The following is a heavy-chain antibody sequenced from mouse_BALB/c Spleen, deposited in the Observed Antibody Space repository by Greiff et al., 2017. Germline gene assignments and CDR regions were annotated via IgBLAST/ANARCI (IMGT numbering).Heavy chain of an antibody. J-gene: IGHJ3*01. Sequence: EVKVEESGGGLVKPGGSLKLSCAASGFTFSDYYMYWVRQTPEKRLEWVATISDGGSYTYYPDSVKGRFTISRDNAKNNLYLQMSSLKSEDTAMYYCAREGVLRTWFGYWGQGTLVTVSA. CDR1: GFTFSDYY. V-gene: IGHV5-4*02. D-gene: IGHD1-1*01. CDR2: ISDGGSYT. CDR3: AREGVLRTWFGY.